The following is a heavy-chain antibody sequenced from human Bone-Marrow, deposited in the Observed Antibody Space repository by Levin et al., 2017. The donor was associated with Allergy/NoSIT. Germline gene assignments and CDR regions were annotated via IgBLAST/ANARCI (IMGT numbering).Heavy chain of an antibody. CDR1: GFTFDTYT. CDR3: ARDYGGSGGWYYFDY. D-gene: IGHD6-19*01. V-gene: IGHV3-21*01. Sequence: PGGSLRLSCLASGFTFDTYTITWVRQAPGKGLEWVSSISSSSTSIYYADSGRDRFTISRDNAKNSLYLQMSGLRVEDTAVYYCARDYGGSGGWYYFDYWGQGPLVTVSS. CDR2: ISSSSTSI. J-gene: IGHJ4*02.